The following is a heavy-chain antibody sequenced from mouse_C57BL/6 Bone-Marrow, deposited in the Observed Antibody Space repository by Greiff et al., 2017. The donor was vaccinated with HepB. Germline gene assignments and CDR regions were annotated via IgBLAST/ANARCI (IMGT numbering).Heavy chain of an antibody. CDR3: ARSGWAVDY. CDR1: GYAFSSSW. V-gene: IGHV1-82*01. CDR2: IYPGDGDT. D-gene: IGHD3-1*01. Sequence: QVQLKESGPELVKPGASVKISCKASGYAFSSSWMNWVKQRPGKGLEWIGRIYPGDGDTNYNGKFKGKATLTADKSSSTAYMQLSSLTSEDSAVYFCARSGWAVDYWGQGTTLTVSS. J-gene: IGHJ2*01.